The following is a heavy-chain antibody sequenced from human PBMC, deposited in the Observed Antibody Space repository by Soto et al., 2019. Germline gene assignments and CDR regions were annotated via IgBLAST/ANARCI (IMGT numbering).Heavy chain of an antibody. CDR2: IHYSGTT. CDR1: CGSTSGSY. J-gene: IGHJ5*02. CDR3: ARESIGGWLLS. V-gene: IGHV4-59*01. D-gene: IGHD5-12*01. Sequence: SETLSLTCNVTCGSTSGSYWSWVRQSPGKGLEWIGYIHYSGTTTYSPSLRSRVTISLDPSESQFSLKLTSVTAADTAIYYCARESIGGWLLSWGRGSLVTVSS.